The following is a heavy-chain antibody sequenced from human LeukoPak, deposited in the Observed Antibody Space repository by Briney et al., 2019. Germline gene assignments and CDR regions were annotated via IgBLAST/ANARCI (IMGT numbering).Heavy chain of an antibody. J-gene: IGHJ4*02. D-gene: IGHD6-13*01. CDR2: IYYSGST. V-gene: IGHV4-39*01. CDR1: GGSISSSSYY. Sequence: PSETLSLTCTVSGGSISSSSYYWGWIRQPPGKGLEWIGSIYYSGSTYYNPSLKSRVTISVDTSKNQLSLKLSSVTAADTAVYYCASARTSSRSWFTFDYWGQGILATVSS. CDR3: ASARTSSRSWFTFDY.